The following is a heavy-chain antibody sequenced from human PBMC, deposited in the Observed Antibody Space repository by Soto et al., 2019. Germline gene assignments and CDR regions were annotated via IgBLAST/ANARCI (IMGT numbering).Heavy chain of an antibody. D-gene: IGHD6-13*01. CDR3: AIAGAAAYFDY. CDR2: ISYDGSNK. CDR1: GFTFSSYA. J-gene: IGHJ4*02. Sequence: PGGSLRLSCAAPGFTFSSYAMHWVRQAPGKGLEWVAVISYDGSNKYYADSVKGRFTISRDNSKNTLYLQMNSLRAEDTAVYYCAIAGAAAYFDYWGQGPRATVPS. V-gene: IGHV3-30-3*01.